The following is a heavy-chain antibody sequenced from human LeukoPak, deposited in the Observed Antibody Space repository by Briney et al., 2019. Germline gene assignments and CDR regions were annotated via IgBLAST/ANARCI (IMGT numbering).Heavy chain of an antibody. J-gene: IGHJ5*02. CDR2: INSDGSST. Sequence: GGSLRLSCAASGFTFSSYWMHWVRQAPGKGLVWVSRINSDGSSTSYADSVKGRFTISRDNSKNTLYLQMNSLRAEDTAVYYCAKEIYDILTGFNWFDPWGQGTLVTVSS. CDR3: AKEIYDILTGFNWFDP. V-gene: IGHV3-74*01. D-gene: IGHD3-9*01. CDR1: GFTFSSYW.